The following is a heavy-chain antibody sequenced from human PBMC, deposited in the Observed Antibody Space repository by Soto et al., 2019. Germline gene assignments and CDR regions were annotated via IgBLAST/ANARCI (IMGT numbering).Heavy chain of an antibody. CDR2: IWYDGSNK. Sequence: QVQLVESGGGVVQPGRSLRLSCAASGFTFSSYGMHWVRQAPGKGLEWVAVIWYDGSNKYYADSVKGRFTISRDNXXNTLYLQMNSLRAEDTAVYYCARSITMVRGVRFDYWGQGTLVTVSS. CDR3: ARSITMVRGVRFDY. D-gene: IGHD3-10*01. CDR1: GFTFSSYG. V-gene: IGHV3-33*01. J-gene: IGHJ4*02.